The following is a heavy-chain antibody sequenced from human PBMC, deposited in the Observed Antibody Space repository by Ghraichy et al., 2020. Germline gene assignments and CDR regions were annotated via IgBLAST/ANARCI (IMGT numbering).Heavy chain of an antibody. CDR1: GASISAYY. V-gene: IGHV4-59*01. J-gene: IGHJ3*02. CDR2: GHYNGRT. CDR3: ARWDEGRRAFQM. Sequence: SETLSLTCAVSGASISAYYWNWIRQPPGKGLEWIGYGHYNGRTLQNPSLKSRVTMSVDTSKNQFSLQMISVTAADTGVYFCARWDEGRRAFQMWGHGTMVT. D-gene: IGHD1-26*01.